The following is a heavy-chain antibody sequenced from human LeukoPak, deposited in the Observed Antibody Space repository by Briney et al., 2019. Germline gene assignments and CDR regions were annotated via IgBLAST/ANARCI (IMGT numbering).Heavy chain of an antibody. CDR2: MSYDGSII. Sequence: PGRSLRLSCAASGFSFSSYAMHWVRQAPGKGLEWVAVMSYDGSIIYYADSVKGRFTISRDNSKNTLYLQMNSLRVEDTAVYYCAGHGISVNDYWGQGTLVTVSS. D-gene: IGHD6-25*01. CDR3: AGHGISVNDY. J-gene: IGHJ4*02. CDR1: GFSFSSYA. V-gene: IGHV3-30-3*01.